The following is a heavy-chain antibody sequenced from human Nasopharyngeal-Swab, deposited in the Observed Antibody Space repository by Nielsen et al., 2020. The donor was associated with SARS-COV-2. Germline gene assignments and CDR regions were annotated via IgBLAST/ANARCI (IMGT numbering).Heavy chain of an antibody. CDR2: ITPFNGNA. J-gene: IGHJ6*02. Sequence: SVKVSCKASGFSITYRFLHWMRQAPGQALEWMGWITPFNGNAKYAQKFQGRVSITRDGSRTTASLELSSRRPDDTAMYFCASGQCINGVCNPTDGLDVWGQGTSVTVS. V-gene: IGHV1-45*02. CDR1: GFSITYRF. CDR3: ASGQCINGVCNPTDGLDV. D-gene: IGHD2-8*01.